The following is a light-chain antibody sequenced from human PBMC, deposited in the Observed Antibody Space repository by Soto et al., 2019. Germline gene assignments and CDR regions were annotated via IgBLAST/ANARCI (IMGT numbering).Light chain of an antibody. CDR2: EVN. V-gene: IGLV2-8*01. CDR1: SSDVGDYNY. CDR3: QSFDKYLSAVV. Sequence: QSALTQPPSASGSPGQSVSISCTGISSDVGDYNYVSWYQQHPGKAPKLMIYEVNKRPSGVPDRFSGSKSGNTASLTVSGLQAEDEADYYCQSFDKYLSAVVFGGGTKLTVL. J-gene: IGLJ2*01.